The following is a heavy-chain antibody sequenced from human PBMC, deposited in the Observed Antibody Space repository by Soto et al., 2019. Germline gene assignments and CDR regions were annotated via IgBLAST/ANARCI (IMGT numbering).Heavy chain of an antibody. CDR2: IYYSGST. D-gene: IGHD6-6*01. Sequence: SETLSLTCTVSGGSISSYYWSWSRQPPGKGLEWIGYIYYSGSTNYNPSLKSRVTISVDTSKNQFSLKLSSVTAADTAVYYCARQRRVFDYYYYYMDVWGKGTTVTVSS. CDR1: GGSISSYY. CDR3: ARQRRVFDYYYYYMDV. V-gene: IGHV4-59*01. J-gene: IGHJ6*03.